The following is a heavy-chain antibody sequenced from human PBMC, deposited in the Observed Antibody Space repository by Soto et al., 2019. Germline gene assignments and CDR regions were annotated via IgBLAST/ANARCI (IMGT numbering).Heavy chain of an antibody. J-gene: IGHJ6*02. V-gene: IGHV4-59*01. CDR1: GGSISSYY. Sequence: ASETLSLTCTVSGGSISSYYWSWIRQPPGKGLEWIGYIYYSGSTNYNPSLKSRVTISVDTSKNQFSLKLSSVTAADTAVYYCARGGNVLRFLEWIDYGMDVWGQGTTVTVSS. CDR3: ARGGNVLRFLEWIDYGMDV. CDR2: IYYSGST. D-gene: IGHD3-3*01.